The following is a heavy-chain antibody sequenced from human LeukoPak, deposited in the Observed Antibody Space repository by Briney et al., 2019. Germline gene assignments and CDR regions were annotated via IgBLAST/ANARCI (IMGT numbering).Heavy chain of an antibody. CDR3: ARRATSGIHCCGFDP. V-gene: IGHV4-4*09. Sequence: SETLSLTCTVSRGSISNYYWSWIRQPPGKGLEWIGYFYDSGTTSGSTNYNPSLKSRVTISVDTSKNQFSLKLSSVTAADTAVYSYARRATSGIHCCGFDPWGQGTLVTVSS. J-gene: IGHJ5*02. CDR2: FYDSGTTSGST. CDR1: RGSISNYY. D-gene: IGHD5-12*01.